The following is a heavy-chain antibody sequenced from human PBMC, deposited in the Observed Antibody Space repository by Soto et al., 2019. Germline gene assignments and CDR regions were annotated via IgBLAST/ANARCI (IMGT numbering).Heavy chain of an antibody. CDR2: IIPILGIA. CDR1: GGTFSSYT. J-gene: IGHJ4*02. CDR3: ARQSYCGGDCYSELDY. Sequence: QVQLVQSGAEVKKPGSSVKVSCKASGGTFSSYTISWVRQAPGQGLEWMGRIIPILGIANYAQKFQGRVTITADKSTSTAYMELSSRRSEDTAVYYCARQSYCGGDCYSELDYWGQGTLVTVSS. D-gene: IGHD2-21*02. V-gene: IGHV1-69*02.